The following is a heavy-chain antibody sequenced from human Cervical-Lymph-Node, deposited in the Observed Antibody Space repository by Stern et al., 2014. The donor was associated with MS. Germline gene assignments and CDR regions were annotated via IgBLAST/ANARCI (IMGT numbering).Heavy chain of an antibody. D-gene: IGHD6-19*01. CDR2: ISYSGKNK. CDR1: GIDVSDYY. Sequence: VQLEESGGGVVKPGGSLRLSCAVSGIDVSDYYMAWVRQAPGQGLEWISYISYSGKNKKYADSVKGRFTISRDNANNTVYLQMDSLRSEDTAFYYCARDFNWGNSGSYDAWGQGTLVTVSS. J-gene: IGHJ5*02. V-gene: IGHV3-11*01. CDR3: ARDFNWGNSGSYDA.